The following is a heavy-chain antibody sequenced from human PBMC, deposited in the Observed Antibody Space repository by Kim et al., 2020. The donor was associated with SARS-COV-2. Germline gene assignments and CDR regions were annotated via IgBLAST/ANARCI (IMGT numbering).Heavy chain of an antibody. D-gene: IGHD6-19*01. V-gene: IGHV3-23*03. CDR3: AKDNSGYSSGWYDY. CDR1: GFTFSSYA. CDR2: IYSGGSST. J-gene: IGHJ4*02. Sequence: GGSLRLSCAASGFTFSSYAMSWVRQAPGKGLEWVSVIYSGGSSTYYADSVKGRFTISRDNSKNTLYLQMNSLRAEDTAVYYCAKDNSGYSSGWYDYWGQGTLVTVSS.